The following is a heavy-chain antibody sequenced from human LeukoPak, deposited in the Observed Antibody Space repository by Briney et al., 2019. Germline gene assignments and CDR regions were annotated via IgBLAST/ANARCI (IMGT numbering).Heavy chain of an antibody. D-gene: IGHD5-18*01. CDR1: GGSFSGYY. CDR3: ARVDTAMVMVPNY. V-gene: IGHV4-34*01. J-gene: IGHJ4*02. CDR2: INHSGST. Sequence: PSETLSLTCAVYGGSFSGYYWSWIRQPPGKGLEWIGEINHSGSTNYNPSLKSRVTISVDTSKNQFSLKLSSVTAADTAVYYCARVDTAMVMVPNYWGQGTLVTVSS.